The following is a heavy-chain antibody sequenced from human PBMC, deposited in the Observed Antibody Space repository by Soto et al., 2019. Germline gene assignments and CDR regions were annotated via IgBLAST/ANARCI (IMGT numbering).Heavy chain of an antibody. V-gene: IGHV4-34*01. D-gene: IGHD4-4*01. Sequence: PSETLSLTCAVFGASFSGYYWSWIRQPPGKGLEWIGEINHSGSTDYNPSLKSRVTISVDTSKNQFSLKLSSVTAADTAVYYCARGVSHYLNYYYMDVWGKGTTVTVSS. CDR3: ARGVSHYLNYYYMDV. J-gene: IGHJ6*03. CDR1: GASFSGYY. CDR2: INHSGST.